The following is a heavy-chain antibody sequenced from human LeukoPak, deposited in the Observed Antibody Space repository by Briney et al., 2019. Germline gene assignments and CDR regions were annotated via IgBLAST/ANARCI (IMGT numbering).Heavy chain of an antibody. CDR3: ARGLQLWSYYYYYYYMDV. V-gene: IGHV4-59*01. CDR1: GGSISSYY. D-gene: IGHD5-18*01. J-gene: IGHJ6*03. CDR2: IYYSGST. Sequence: SETLSLTCTVSGGSISSYYWSWIRQPPGKGLEWIGYIYYSGSTNYNPSLKSRVTISVDTSKNQFSLKLSSVTAADTAVYYCARGLQLWSYYYYYYYMDVWGKGTTVTISS.